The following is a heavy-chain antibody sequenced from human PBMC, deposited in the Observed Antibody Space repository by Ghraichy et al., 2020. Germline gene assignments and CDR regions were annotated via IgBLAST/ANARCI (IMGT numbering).Heavy chain of an antibody. CDR1: GFTFSNYA. V-gene: IGHV3-23*01. D-gene: IGHD1-14*01. CDR3: AKYSLTQVPDGRNFDS. CDR2: IGFSDTT. J-gene: IGHJ4*01. Sequence: GGSLRLSCAASGFTFSNYAMSWVRQAPGKGLEWVSTIGFSDTTHYSDSVKGRFSISRDNSKKTLSLQMNNLRAEDTALYYCAKYSLTQVPDGRNFDSWGHGTLVTVSS.